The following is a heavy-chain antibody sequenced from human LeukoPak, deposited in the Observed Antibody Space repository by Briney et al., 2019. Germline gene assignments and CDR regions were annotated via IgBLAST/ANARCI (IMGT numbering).Heavy chain of an antibody. CDR1: GGTFSNYA. V-gene: IGHV1-69*05. CDR2: IIPMFGPA. CDR3: ARDRAPAIGPQPAYYYYYMDV. J-gene: IGHJ6*03. Sequence: ASVKVSCKASGGTFSNYAISWVRQAPGRGLEWMGGIIPMFGPASSAQKFQGRVTITTDDSTSTVYMELSSLTSEDTAVYYCARDRAPAIGPQPAYYYYYMDVWGKGTTVTVSS. D-gene: IGHD2-21*02.